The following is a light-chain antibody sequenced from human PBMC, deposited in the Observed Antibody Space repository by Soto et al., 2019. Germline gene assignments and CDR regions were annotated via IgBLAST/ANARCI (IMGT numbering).Light chain of an antibody. Sequence: TKMTKSLFSLSATVGDRVTISCRASQSIFNFLNWYQQKPGKAPKVLIYAASSLQSGVPARFSGSGSGTEFTLTISNLQPEDFAIYHCQQSYSSPWTFGHVTKVDIK. J-gene: IGKJ1*01. V-gene: IGKV1-39*01. CDR1: QSIFNF. CDR2: AAS. CDR3: QQSYSSPWT.